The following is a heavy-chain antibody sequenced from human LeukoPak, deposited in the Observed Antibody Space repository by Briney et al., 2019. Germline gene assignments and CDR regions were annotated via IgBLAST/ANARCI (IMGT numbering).Heavy chain of an antibody. CDR3: ARVMITFGGVIVFDP. CDR2: ISAYNGNT. Sequence: AASVKVSCKASGFTFTSSAMQWVRQAPGQGLEWMGWISAYNGNTNCAQKLQGRVTMTTDTSTSTAYMELRSLRSDDTAVYYCARVMITFGGVIVFDPWGQGTLVTVSS. V-gene: IGHV1-18*01. CDR1: GFTFTSSA. J-gene: IGHJ5*02. D-gene: IGHD3-16*02.